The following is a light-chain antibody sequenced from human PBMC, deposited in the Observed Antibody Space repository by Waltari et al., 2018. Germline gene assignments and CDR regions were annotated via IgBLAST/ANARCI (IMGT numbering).Light chain of an antibody. Sequence: DIQMTQSPSTLSASVGDRVTITCRASQSISGWLAWYQQKPGNAPKLLIYQAFTLESGVPSRFSGSGSGTYFTLTISSLQPDDFATYFCQQYNNPPTFGQGTKVEIK. CDR2: QAF. J-gene: IGKJ1*01. V-gene: IGKV1-5*03. CDR1: QSISGW. CDR3: QQYNNPPT.